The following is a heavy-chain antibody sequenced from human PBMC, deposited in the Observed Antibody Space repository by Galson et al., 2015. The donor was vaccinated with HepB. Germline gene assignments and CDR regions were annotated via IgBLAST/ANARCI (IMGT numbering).Heavy chain of an antibody. Sequence: SVKVSCKASGYNFNGYALNWVRQAPGQGPEWMGWVNTKTGEPTYAQGFTGRYVFSLDTSVSTAYLQITSLEAEDTAVYYCARDPWAGTNPDAFDIWGQGTMVTVSS. CDR1: GYNFNGYA. V-gene: IGHV7-4-1*02. CDR2: VNTKTGEP. CDR3: ARDPWAGTNPDAFDI. J-gene: IGHJ3*02. D-gene: IGHD2-8*01.